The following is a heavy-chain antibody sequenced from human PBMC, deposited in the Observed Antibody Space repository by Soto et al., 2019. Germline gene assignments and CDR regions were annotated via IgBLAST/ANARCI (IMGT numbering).Heavy chain of an antibody. J-gene: IGHJ4*02. CDR1: GFTFSSYW. D-gene: IGHD6-13*01. Sequence: EVQLVESGGGLVQPGGSLRLSCAASGFTFSSYWMSWVRQAPGKGLEWVANIKQDGSEKYYVDSVKGRFTISRDNAKNSLYLQMNSLRAADTAVYYCARTRQQLVFQCDYWGQGTLVTVSS. CDR3: ARTRQQLVFQCDY. CDR2: IKQDGSEK. V-gene: IGHV3-7*05.